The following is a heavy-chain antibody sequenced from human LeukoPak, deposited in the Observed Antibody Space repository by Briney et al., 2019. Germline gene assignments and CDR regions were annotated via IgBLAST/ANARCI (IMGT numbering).Heavy chain of an antibody. J-gene: IGHJ4*02. CDR2: IIPILGIA. V-gene: IGHV1-69*04. CDR3: ARERSYYYDSSGYYHPYDY. D-gene: IGHD3-22*01. Sequence: SVKVSCKASGGTFSSYAISWVRQAPGQGLEWMGRIIPILGIANYAQKFQGRVTITADKSTSTAYMELSSLRSEDTAVYYCARERSYYYDSSGYYHPYDYWGQGTLVTVSS. CDR1: GGTFSSYA.